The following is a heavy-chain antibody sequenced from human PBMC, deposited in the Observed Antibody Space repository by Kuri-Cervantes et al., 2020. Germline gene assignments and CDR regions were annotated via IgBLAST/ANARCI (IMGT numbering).Heavy chain of an antibody. D-gene: IGHD3-22*01. CDR3: AKATGYYYDSSGPYLFDY. V-gene: IGHV3-23*01. CDR2: ISGSGGST. CDR1: GFTFSSYA. J-gene: IGHJ4*02. Sequence: GGSLRLSCAASGFTFSSYAMSWVRQALGKGLEWVSAISGSGGSTYYADSVKGRFTISRDNSKNTLYLQMNSLRAEDTAVYYCAKATGYYYDSSGPYLFDYWGQGTLVTVSS.